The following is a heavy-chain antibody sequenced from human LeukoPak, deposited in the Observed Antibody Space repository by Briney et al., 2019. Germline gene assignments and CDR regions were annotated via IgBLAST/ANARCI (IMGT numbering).Heavy chain of an antibody. D-gene: IGHD4-23*01. CDR1: GFTFSSYE. Sequence: GGSLRLSCAASGFTFSSYEMNWVRQAPGKGLEWVSYISSSGSTIYYADSVKGRFTISRDNAKNSLYLQMNSLRAEDTAVYYCARSNTVVTPRAGAFDIWGQGTMVTVSS. CDR3: ARSNTVVTPRAGAFDI. V-gene: IGHV3-48*03. J-gene: IGHJ3*02. CDR2: ISSSGSTI.